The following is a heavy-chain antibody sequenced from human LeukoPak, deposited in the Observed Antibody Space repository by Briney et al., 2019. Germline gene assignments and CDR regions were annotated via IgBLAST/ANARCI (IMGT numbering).Heavy chain of an antibody. D-gene: IGHD1-26*01. Sequence: SETLSLTCTVSGGSISSGSYYWSWIRQPAGKGLEWIGRIYTSGSTNYNPSLKSRVTISVDTSKNQFSLKLSSVTAADTAVYYCARAGGSYRTDFDYWGQGTLVTVSS. V-gene: IGHV4-61*02. CDR3: ARAGGSYRTDFDY. CDR2: IYTSGST. J-gene: IGHJ4*02. CDR1: GGSISSGSYY.